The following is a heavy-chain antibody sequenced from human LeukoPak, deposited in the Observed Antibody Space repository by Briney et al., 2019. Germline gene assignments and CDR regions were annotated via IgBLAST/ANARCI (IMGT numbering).Heavy chain of an antibody. CDR2: ASSDEINQ. CDR1: GFTFKNHG. J-gene: IGHJ3*02. V-gene: IGHV3-30*03. CDR3: ARARSSYGYGDAFDI. D-gene: IGHD5-18*01. Sequence: GGSLRLSCVISGFTFKNHGLHWVRQAPGKGLEWVAVASSDEINQYYADSVKGRFIISRDNSKNTLYLQMNSLRAEDTAVYYCARARSSYGYGDAFDIWGQGTMVTVSS.